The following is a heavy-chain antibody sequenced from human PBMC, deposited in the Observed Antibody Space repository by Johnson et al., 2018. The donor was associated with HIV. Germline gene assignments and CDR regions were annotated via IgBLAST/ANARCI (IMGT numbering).Heavy chain of an antibody. CDR2: IRYDGSDK. D-gene: IGHD7-27*01. V-gene: IGHV3-30*02. J-gene: IGHJ3*02. Sequence: QEQLVESGGGVVQPGGSLRLSCAASGFTFSSYGMHWVRQAPGKGLEWVAFIRYDGSDKYYADSVKGRFTISRDNSKNTLYLQMNSLRAEDTAVYYCAKSPLGRLREGAFDIWGQGTMVTVSS. CDR3: AKSPLGRLREGAFDI. CDR1: GFTFSSYG.